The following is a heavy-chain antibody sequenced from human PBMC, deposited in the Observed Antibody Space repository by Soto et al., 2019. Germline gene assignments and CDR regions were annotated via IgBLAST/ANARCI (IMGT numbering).Heavy chain of an antibody. Sequence: SVKVSCKASGYTFTNYDINWVRQAPGLGLEWMGRVNPIVSMSNYAQKFQGRVTITADKSTNTAYMQLSSLRSEDTAIYYCAASYGSGYRAFDYWGQGALLTVSS. D-gene: IGHD3-10*01. CDR3: AASYGSGYRAFDY. CDR1: GYTFTNYD. V-gene: IGHV1-69*04. J-gene: IGHJ4*02. CDR2: VNPIVSMS.